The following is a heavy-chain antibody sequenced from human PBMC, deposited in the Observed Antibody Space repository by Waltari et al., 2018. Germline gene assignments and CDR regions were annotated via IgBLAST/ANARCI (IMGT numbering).Heavy chain of an antibody. D-gene: IGHD3-3*01. CDR3: ATYDFWSGYSPSHGGTGRDY. CDR2: INPSGGST. V-gene: IGHV1-46*01. J-gene: IGHJ4*02. Sequence: QVQLVQSGAEVKKPGASVKVSCKASGYTFTSYSMPWVRQAPGQGLGWMGIINPSGGSTSYAQKFQGRVTMTRDTSTSTVYMELSSLRSEDTAVYYCATYDFWSGYSPSHGGTGRDYWGQGTLVTVSS. CDR1: GYTFTSYS.